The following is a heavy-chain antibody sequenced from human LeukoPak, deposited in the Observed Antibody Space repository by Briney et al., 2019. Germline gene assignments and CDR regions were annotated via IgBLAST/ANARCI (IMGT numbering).Heavy chain of an antibody. CDR1: GGSLNSYY. CDR3: ARGAWATRLAS. J-gene: IGHJ4*02. CDR2: IYESGTT. D-gene: IGHD2-15*01. Sequence: SETLSLTCAVYGGSLNSYYWSWVRQPPGEGLEWIGEIYESGTTKYNPSLKSRVAISMVPSKQQFSLRLSSTAADTAVYYCARGAWATRLASWGLGTPVIVSS. V-gene: IGHV4-34*01.